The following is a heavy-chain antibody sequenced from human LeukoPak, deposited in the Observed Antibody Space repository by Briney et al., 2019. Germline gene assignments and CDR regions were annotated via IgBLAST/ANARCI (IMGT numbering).Heavy chain of an antibody. Sequence: SGGSLRLSCAASGFTFSDYYMSWIRQAPGKGLEWVSYISSSGSTIYYADSVKGRFTISRDNAKNSLYLQMNSLRAEDTAVYYCAREGYYGSGSYYNAPPGYWGQGTLVTVSS. CDR1: GFTFSDYY. J-gene: IGHJ4*02. CDR2: ISSSGSTI. D-gene: IGHD3-10*01. V-gene: IGHV3-11*01. CDR3: AREGYYGSGSYYNAPPGY.